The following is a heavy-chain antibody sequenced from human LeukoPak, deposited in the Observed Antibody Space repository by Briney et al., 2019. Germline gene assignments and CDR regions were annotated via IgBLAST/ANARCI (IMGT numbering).Heavy chain of an antibody. CDR3: ARLGYYDSSVDY. J-gene: IGHJ4*02. CDR2: IYTSGST. CDR1: GGSISGYY. V-gene: IGHV4-4*09. Sequence: SETLPLTCTVSGGSISGYYWSWIRQPPGKGLEWIGYIYTSGSTNYNPYLKSRVTTSVDTSKNQFSLKLSSVTAADTAVYYCARLGYYDSSVDYWGQGTLVTVSS. D-gene: IGHD3-22*01.